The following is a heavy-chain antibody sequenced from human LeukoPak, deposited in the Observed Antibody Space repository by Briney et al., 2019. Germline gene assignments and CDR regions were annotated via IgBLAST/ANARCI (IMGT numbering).Heavy chain of an antibody. J-gene: IGHJ6*03. CDR1: GFTFSSYS. D-gene: IGHD3-10*01. V-gene: IGHV3-21*01. CDR3: ARGQSMVRGASDYYMDV. CDR2: ISSSSSYI. Sequence: GGSLRLSCAASGFTFSSYSMNWVRQAPGKGLEWVSSISSSSSYIYYADSVKGRFTISRDNAKNSLYLQMNSLRAEDTAVYYCARGQSMVRGASDYYMDVWGKGTTVTVSS.